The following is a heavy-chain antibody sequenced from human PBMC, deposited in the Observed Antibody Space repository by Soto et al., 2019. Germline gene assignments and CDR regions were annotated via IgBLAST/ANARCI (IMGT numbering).Heavy chain of an antibody. D-gene: IGHD3-16*01. J-gene: IGHJ6*02. CDR1: GGTFSSYS. CDR3: ARGDGSGGVMQLDV. V-gene: IGHV1-69*02. CDR2: IIPILGIA. Sequence: QVQLVQSGAEVKKPGSSVKVSCKASGGTFSSYSISWVRQAPGQGLEWMGRIIPILGIANYAQKFQGRVTITADKATSTAYVELSSLRSEDTAVYYWARGDGSGGVMQLDVWGQGTTVTVSS.